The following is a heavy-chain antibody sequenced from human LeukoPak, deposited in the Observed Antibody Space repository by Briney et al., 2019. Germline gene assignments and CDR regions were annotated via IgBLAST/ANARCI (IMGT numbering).Heavy chain of an antibody. D-gene: IGHD3-10*01. Sequence: SETLSLTCAVSDGSISSGGYSWSWIRQPPGKGLEWIGYISHSGSTYCNPSLKSRVSISVDRSKNQYSLRLSSVTAADTAVYFCAGTYYSGSGSFHRRITPQPYFDCWGQGTLVTVSS. J-gene: IGHJ4*02. CDR1: DGSISSGGYS. CDR3: AGTYYSGSGSFHRRITPQPYFDC. V-gene: IGHV4-30-2*01. CDR2: ISHSGST.